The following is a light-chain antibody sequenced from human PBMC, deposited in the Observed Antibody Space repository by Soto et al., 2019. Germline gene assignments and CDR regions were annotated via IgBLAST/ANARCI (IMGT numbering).Light chain of an antibody. CDR1: SSDVGSYNR. V-gene: IGLV2-18*02. Sequence: QSVLTQPPSVSGSPGQSVAISCTGTSSDVGSYNRVSWYQQPPGTAPKLMIYEVSNRPSGVPDRFSGSKSGNTASLTISGLQAEDEADYYCSSYTSSSTYVVFGGGTKLTV. J-gene: IGLJ2*01. CDR2: EVS. CDR3: SSYTSSSTYVV.